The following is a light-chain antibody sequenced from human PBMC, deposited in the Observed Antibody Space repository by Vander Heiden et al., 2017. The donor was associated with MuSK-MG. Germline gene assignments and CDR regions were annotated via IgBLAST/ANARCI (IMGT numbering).Light chain of an antibody. Sequence: DIQMTQSPSSLSASVGDRVTITCRASQSIITYLNWYQQKPGKAPKVLIYAASSLQSGVPSRFSGSGSVTDFTLTIIILQPEDFATYYCQQSDSTLYTFGGGTKVEIK. CDR3: QQSDSTLYT. CDR1: QSIITY. V-gene: IGKV1-39*01. CDR2: AAS. J-gene: IGKJ4*01.